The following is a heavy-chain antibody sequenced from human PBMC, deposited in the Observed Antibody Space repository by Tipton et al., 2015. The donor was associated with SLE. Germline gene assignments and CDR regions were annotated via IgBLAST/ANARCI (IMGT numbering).Heavy chain of an antibody. CDR1: GGSFSGYY. CDR3: ARKRNGMDI. CDR2: INHSGST. Sequence: TLSLTCAVYGGSFSGYYWSWIRQPPGKGLEWIGEINHSGSTNYNPSLKSRVTISVDTSKNQFSLKLSSVTAADTAVYYCARKRNGMDIWGQGTMVTVSS. V-gene: IGHV4-34*01. J-gene: IGHJ3*02.